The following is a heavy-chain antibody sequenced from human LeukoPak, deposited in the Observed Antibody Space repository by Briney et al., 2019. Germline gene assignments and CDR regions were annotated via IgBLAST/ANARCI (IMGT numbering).Heavy chain of an antibody. J-gene: IGHJ4*02. Sequence: GGSLRLSCAASGFTFSSYSMNWVRQAPGKGLEWVSSISSSSSYIYYADSVKGRFTISRDNSKNTLYLQMNSLRAEDTAVYYCAKDNTYGGYPLRVHFDYWGQGTLVTVSS. CDR1: GFTFSSYS. CDR2: ISSSSSYI. V-gene: IGHV3-21*04. D-gene: IGHD5-12*01. CDR3: AKDNTYGGYPLRVHFDY.